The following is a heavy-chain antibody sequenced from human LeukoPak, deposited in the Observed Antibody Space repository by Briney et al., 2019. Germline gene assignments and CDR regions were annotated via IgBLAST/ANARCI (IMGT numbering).Heavy chain of an antibody. D-gene: IGHD4-23*01. V-gene: IGHV3-21*01. Sequence: PGRSLRLSCVASGFIFSSYSMNWVRQAPGKRLEWVSSISSSSNYIYYADSVKGRFTISRDNAKNSLYLQMNSLRAEDTAVYYCAMDGGPLLFDYWGQGTLVTVSS. CDR3: AMDGGPLLFDY. J-gene: IGHJ4*02. CDR1: GFIFSSYS. CDR2: ISSSSNYI.